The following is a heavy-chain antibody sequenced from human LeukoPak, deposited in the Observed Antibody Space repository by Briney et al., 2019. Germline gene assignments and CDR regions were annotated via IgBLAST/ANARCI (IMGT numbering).Heavy chain of an antibody. CDR2: ISGSGGST. D-gene: IGHD6-19*01. CDR1: GFTFSSYG. V-gene: IGHV3-23*01. J-gene: IGHJ4*02. Sequence: PGGSLRLSCAASGFTFSSYGMSWVRQAPGKGLEWVSAISGSGGSTYYADSVKGRFTISRDNSKNTLYLQMNSLRAEDTAVYYCAKVMRQWLVEAVDYWGQGTLVTVSS. CDR3: AKVMRQWLVEAVDY.